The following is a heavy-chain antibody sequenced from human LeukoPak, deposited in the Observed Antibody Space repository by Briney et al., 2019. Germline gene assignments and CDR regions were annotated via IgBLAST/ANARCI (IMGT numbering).Heavy chain of an antibody. CDR2: IDNDGSDT. Sequence: GGSLRLSCAASGFTFNTYWLHWVRQAPGKGLVWVSRIDNDGSDTIYADSVKGRFTISRDNAKSTLYQQMNSLKAEDTAVYYCARGGYHHGFDIWGQGTMVTASS. D-gene: IGHD2-15*01. CDR1: GFTFNTYW. CDR3: ARGGYHHGFDI. J-gene: IGHJ3*02. V-gene: IGHV3-74*01.